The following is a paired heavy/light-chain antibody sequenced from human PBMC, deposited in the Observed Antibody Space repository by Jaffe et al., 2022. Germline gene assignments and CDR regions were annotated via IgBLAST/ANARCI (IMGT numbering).Heavy chain of an antibody. CDR2: ISAADGST. D-gene: IGHD2-21*02. V-gene: IGHV3-23*01. Sequence: EVQLLESGGGLVQPGESLRLSCAVSGLTFSTHTMTWVRQAPGKGLEWVSGISAADGSTYYADSVKGRFTISRDNSKNMLYLEINSLRAEDTAIYYCRTQVTYWGQGALVTVSS. J-gene: IGHJ4*02. CDR1: GLTFSTHT. CDR3: RTQVTY.
Light chain of an antibody. J-gene: IGKJ2*01. CDR3: QQYNSYPHT. CDR1: QDIKNY. V-gene: IGKV1-16*02. Sequence: DIQMTQSPSSLSASVGARVTITCRASQDIKNYLAWFQQKPGRAPKSLIHAASTLQSGVPSKFSGSQSGTDFTLTISNLQPEDSATYYCQQYNSYPHTFGQGTKLEIK. CDR2: AAS.